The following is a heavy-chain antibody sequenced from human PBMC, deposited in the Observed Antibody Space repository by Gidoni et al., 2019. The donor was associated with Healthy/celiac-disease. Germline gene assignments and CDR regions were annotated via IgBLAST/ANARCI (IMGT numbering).Heavy chain of an antibody. CDR2: ISGSGGST. CDR1: FSSYA. Sequence: FSSYAMSWVRQAPGKGLEWVSAISGSGGSTYYADSVKGRFTISRDNSKNTLYLQMNSLRAEDTAVYYCAKDQGDTVMGDYMDVWGKGTTVTVSS. V-gene: IGHV3-23*01. D-gene: IGHD5-18*01. J-gene: IGHJ6*03. CDR3: AKDQGDTVMGDYMDV.